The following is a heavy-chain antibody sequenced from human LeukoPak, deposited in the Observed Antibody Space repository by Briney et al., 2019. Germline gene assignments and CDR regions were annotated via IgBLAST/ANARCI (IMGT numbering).Heavy chain of an antibody. V-gene: IGHV3-33*01. CDR3: ARVXAVQVFDY. CDR1: GFTFSSYG. D-gene: IGHD1-1*01. CDR2: IWYDGSNK. J-gene: IGHJ4*02. Sequence: PGGSLRPSCAASGFTFSSYGMHWVRQAPGKGLEWVAVIWYDGSNKYYADSVKGRFTISRDNSKNTLYLQMNSLRAEDTAVYYCARVXAVQVFDYWGQGTLVTVSS.